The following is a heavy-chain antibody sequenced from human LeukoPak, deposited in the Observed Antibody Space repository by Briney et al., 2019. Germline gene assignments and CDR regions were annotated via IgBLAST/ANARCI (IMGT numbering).Heavy chain of an antibody. CDR1: GFPFSSYW. J-gene: IGHJ4*02. V-gene: IGHV3-74*01. D-gene: IGHD1-26*01. CDR2: IYSDDNST. Sequence: GGSLRLSCAASGFPFSSYWMHWVRQAPGKGLVWVSRIYSDDNSTTYADSVMGRFTISRDNAKNTVYLQMNSLRAEDTAVYYCARSGVWSKGPDYWGQGTLVTVSS. CDR3: ARSGVWSKGPDY.